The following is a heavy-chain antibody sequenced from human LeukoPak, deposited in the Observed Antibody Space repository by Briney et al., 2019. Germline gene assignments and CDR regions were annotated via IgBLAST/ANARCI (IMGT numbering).Heavy chain of an antibody. CDR2: IYTSGST. Sequence: SETLSLTCTVYGGSSSSYYWSWIRQPAGKGLEWIGRIYTSGSTNYNPSLQSRVTMSVDTSKNQFSLKLSSVTASDTAVYYCARATVTTNNYYYMDVWGKGTTVTVSS. D-gene: IGHD4-17*01. V-gene: IGHV4-4*07. J-gene: IGHJ6*03. CDR1: GGSSSSYY. CDR3: ARATVTTNNYYYMDV.